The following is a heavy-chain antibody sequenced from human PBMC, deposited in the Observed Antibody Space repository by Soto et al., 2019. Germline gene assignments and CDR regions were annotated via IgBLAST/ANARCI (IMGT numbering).Heavy chain of an antibody. V-gene: IGHV3-30*18. D-gene: IGHD6-19*01. CDR1: GFTFSSYG. CDR2: ISYDGSNK. CDR3: AKDQDSSGWWGD. J-gene: IGHJ4*02. Sequence: GGSLRLSCAASGFTFSSYGMHWVRQAPGKGLEWVAVISYDGSNKYYADSVKGRFTISRDNSKNTLYLQMNSLRAEDTAVYYCAKDQDSSGWWGDWGQGTLVTVSS.